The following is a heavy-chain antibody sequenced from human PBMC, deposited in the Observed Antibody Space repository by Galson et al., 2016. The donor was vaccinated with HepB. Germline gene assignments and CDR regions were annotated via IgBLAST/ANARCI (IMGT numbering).Heavy chain of an antibody. D-gene: IGHD5-12*01. CDR3: ARRNSGYRAGNWFDP. V-gene: IGHV1-8*01. Sequence: SVKVSCKASGYTFTTYDINWVRQATGQGLEWLGWMNPKSGNTGYAQKFQGRVTMTGDTSINTAYLELSRLTSEDTAVYYCARRNSGYRAGNWFDPWGQGTLVTVSS. J-gene: IGHJ5*02. CDR1: GYTFTTYD. CDR2: MNPKSGNT.